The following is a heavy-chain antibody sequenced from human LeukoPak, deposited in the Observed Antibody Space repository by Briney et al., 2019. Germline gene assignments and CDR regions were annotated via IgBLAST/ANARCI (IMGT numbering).Heavy chain of an antibody. D-gene: IGHD2-2*02. CDR1: GYTFTSYD. CDR3: ARRCSSTSCYKNNFDY. Sequence: ASVKVSCRASGYTFTSYDINWVRQATGQGLEWMGWMNPNSGNTGYAQKFQGRVTMTRNTSITTAYMELSSLRSEDTAVYYCARRCSSTSCYKNNFDYWGQGTLVTVSS. J-gene: IGHJ4*02. CDR2: MNPNSGNT. V-gene: IGHV1-8*01.